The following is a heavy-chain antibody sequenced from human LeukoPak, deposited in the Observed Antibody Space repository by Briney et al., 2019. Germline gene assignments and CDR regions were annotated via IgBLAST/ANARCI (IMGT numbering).Heavy chain of an antibody. CDR1: GGSINSY. Sequence: SETLSLTCTVSGGSINSYWSWIRQPAGKGLEWIGRISSSGTITYNPALQSRLSISIDTSKNQFSLKLMSVTAADTAVYYCARDSGTTGEVKFDPWGQGTLVTVSS. D-gene: IGHD3-10*01. CDR2: ISSSGTI. CDR3: ARDSGTTGEVKFDP. J-gene: IGHJ5*02. V-gene: IGHV4-4*07.